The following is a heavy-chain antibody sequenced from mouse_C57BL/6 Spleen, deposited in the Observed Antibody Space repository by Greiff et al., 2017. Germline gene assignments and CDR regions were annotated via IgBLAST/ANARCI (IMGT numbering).Heavy chain of an antibody. J-gene: IGHJ3*01. Sequence: EVQRVESGGGLVKPGGSLKLSCAASGFTFSSYAMSWVRQTPEKRLEWVATISAGGSYTYYPDNVKGRVTISRDNAQNHLYLQLSHLKSEDTAMYYGARYYYGSSYVWVAYWGQGTLVTVSA. CDR2: ISAGGSYT. CDR3: ARYYYGSSYVWVAY. V-gene: IGHV5-4*01. D-gene: IGHD1-1*01. CDR1: GFTFSSYA.